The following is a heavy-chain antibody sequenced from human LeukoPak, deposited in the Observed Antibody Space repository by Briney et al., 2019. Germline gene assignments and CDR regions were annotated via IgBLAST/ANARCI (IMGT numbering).Heavy chain of an antibody. CDR3: ARSTRYSSGWAALPTWLYFDY. J-gene: IGHJ4*02. CDR1: GGSISSYY. D-gene: IGHD6-19*01. CDR2: IYYSGST. V-gene: IGHV4-59*01. Sequence: KPSETLSLTCSVSGGSISSYYWSWIRQPPGKGLEWIGYIYYSGSTNYNPSLKSRVTISVDTSKNQFSLKLSSVTAADTAVYYCARSTRYSSGWAALPTWLYFDYWGQGTLVTVSS.